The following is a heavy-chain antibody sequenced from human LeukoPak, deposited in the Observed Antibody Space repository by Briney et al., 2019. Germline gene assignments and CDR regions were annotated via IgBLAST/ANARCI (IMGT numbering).Heavy chain of an antibody. Sequence: ASVKVSCKASGYTFTSYYMHWVRQAPGQGLEWMGWINPNSGGTNYAQKFQGRVTMTRDTSISTAYMELSRLRSDDTAVYYCARDRSVVVPAATVDYWGQGTLVTVSS. CDR1: GYTFTSYY. CDR3: ARDRSVVVPAATVDY. CDR2: INPNSGGT. J-gene: IGHJ4*02. D-gene: IGHD2-2*01. V-gene: IGHV1-2*02.